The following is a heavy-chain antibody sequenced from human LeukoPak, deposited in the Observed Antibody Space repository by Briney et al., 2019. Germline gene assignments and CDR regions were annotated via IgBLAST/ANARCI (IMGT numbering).Heavy chain of an antibody. CDR2: IYTSGST. J-gene: IGHJ4*02. Sequence: SETLSLTCTVSGGSISSYYWSWIRQPPGKGLEWIGYIYTSGSTNCNPSLKSRVTISVDTSKNQFSLKLSSVTAADTAVYYCARLYFWSGYFDYWGQGTLVTVSS. CDR1: GGSISSYY. D-gene: IGHD3-3*01. V-gene: IGHV4-4*09. CDR3: ARLYFWSGYFDY.